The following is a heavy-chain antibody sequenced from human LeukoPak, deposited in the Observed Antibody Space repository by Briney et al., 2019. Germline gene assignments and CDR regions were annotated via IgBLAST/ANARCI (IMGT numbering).Heavy chain of an antibody. Sequence: GRSLRLSCAASGFTFDDYAMHWVRQAPGKGLEWVSGISWNSGSIGYADSVKGRFTISRDNAKNSLYLQMNSLRAEDTAVYFCARGSNWGSGYFDYWGQGTLVTVSS. J-gene: IGHJ4*02. CDR2: ISWNSGSI. V-gene: IGHV3-9*01. D-gene: IGHD7-27*01. CDR1: GFTFDDYA. CDR3: ARGSNWGSGYFDY.